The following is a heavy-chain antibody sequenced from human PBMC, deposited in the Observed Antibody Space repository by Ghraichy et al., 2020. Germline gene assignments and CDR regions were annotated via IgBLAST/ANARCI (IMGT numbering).Heavy chain of an antibody. CDR2: IYYSGST. CDR3: ARQGLGGALDY. CDR1: GGSISSYY. Sequence: SETLSLTCTVSGGSISSYYWSWIRQPPGKGLEWIGYIYYSGSTNYNPSLKSRVTISVDTSKNQFSLKLSSVTAADTAVYYCARQGLGGALDYWGQGTLVTVSS. D-gene: IGHD3-16*01. J-gene: IGHJ4*02. V-gene: IGHV4-59*01.